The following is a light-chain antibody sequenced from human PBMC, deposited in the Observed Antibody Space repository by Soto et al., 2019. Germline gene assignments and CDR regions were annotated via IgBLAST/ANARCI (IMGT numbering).Light chain of an antibody. J-gene: IGKJ4*01. CDR2: AAS. Sequence: DIQMTQSPSSLSASVGDRVTITCRASQSISRYLNWYQQEPGKAPKLLIYAASSLQSGVPSRFSGSGSGTDFTLTISSLQPEDFATYYCQRSDSTPLTFCGGTKVEIK. CDR3: QRSDSTPLT. V-gene: IGKV1-39*01. CDR1: QSISRY.